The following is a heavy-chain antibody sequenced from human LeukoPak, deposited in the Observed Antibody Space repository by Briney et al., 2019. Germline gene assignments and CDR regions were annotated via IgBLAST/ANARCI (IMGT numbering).Heavy chain of an antibody. V-gene: IGHV3-74*01. Sequence: PGGSLRLSCAASGFTFSSYWMHWVRHAPGKGLVWVSRINSDGGSTSYADSVKGRFTISRDNAKNTLYLQMNSLRAEDTAVYYCASEGYCSSTSCYDYWGQGTLVTVSS. D-gene: IGHD2-2*01. CDR3: ASEGYCSSTSCYDY. J-gene: IGHJ4*02. CDR1: GFTFSSYW. CDR2: INSDGGST.